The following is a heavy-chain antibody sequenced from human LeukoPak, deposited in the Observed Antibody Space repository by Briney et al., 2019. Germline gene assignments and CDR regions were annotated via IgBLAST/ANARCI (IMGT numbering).Heavy chain of an antibody. Sequence: GRSLRLSCAASGFTLSRYGMDWVSQDAGKGRGWEAVISYDGSNKYYADSVKGRFTIARDKCKNTLYMRMNRQRGEDTAVYYCAKDKRITMVRGVIPTAHYFDYWGQGTLVTVSS. V-gene: IGHV3-30*18. CDR2: ISYDGSNK. J-gene: IGHJ4*02. CDR1: GFTLSRYG. D-gene: IGHD3-10*01. CDR3: AKDKRITMVRGVIPTAHYFDY.